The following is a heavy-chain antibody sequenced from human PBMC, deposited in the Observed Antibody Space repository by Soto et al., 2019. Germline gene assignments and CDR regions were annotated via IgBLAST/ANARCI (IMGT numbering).Heavy chain of an antibody. Sequence: SETLSLTCAVSGGSISSSNWWSWVRQPPGKGLEWIGEIYHSGSTNYNPSLKSRATISVDKSKNQFSLKLTSVTAADTAVYYCARHLSTTIAPLPVDYWAQGTLVTVSS. D-gene: IGHD1-1*01. CDR1: GGSISSSNW. CDR3: ARHLSTTIAPLPVDY. V-gene: IGHV4-4*02. J-gene: IGHJ4*02. CDR2: IYHSGST.